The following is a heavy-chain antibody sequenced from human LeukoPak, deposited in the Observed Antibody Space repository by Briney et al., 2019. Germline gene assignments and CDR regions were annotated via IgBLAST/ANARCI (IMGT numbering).Heavy chain of an antibody. CDR1: GGSISSGSYY. J-gene: IGHJ3*02. V-gene: IGHV4-61*02. D-gene: IGHD3-22*01. CDR3: ARVPYYYDNSDSGFDI. CDR2: IYTSGST. Sequence: PSQTLSLTCTVSGGSISSGSYYWSWIRQPAEKGLEWIGRIYTSGSTNFNPSLKSRVTISIDTSKSQFSLKLSSVTAADTAVYYCARVPYYYDNSDSGFDIWGQGTMVTVSS.